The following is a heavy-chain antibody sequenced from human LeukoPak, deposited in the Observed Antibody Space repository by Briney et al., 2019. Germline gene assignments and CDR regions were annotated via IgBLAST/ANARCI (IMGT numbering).Heavy chain of an antibody. CDR3: AKVSRGCSGGSSGDYFDY. CDR2: ISGSGGST. Sequence: GGSLRLSCAASEFTFSSYAMSWVRQAPGKGLEWVSAISGSGGSTYYADSVKGRFTISRDNSKNTLYLQMNSLRAEDTAVYYCAKVSRGCSGGSSGDYFDYWGQGTLVTVSS. V-gene: IGHV3-23*01. D-gene: IGHD2-15*01. J-gene: IGHJ4*02. CDR1: EFTFSSYA.